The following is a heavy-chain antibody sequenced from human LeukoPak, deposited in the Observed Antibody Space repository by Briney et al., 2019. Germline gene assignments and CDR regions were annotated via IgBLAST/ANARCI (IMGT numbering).Heavy chain of an antibody. CDR2: IIPILGIA. D-gene: IGHD3-22*01. V-gene: IGHV1-69*04. Sequence: SVKVSCKASGGTFSSYAISWVRPAPGQGLEWMGRIIPILGIANYAQKFQGRVTITADKSTSTAYMELSSLRSEDTAVYYCARSQYYYDSSGYNNWFDPWGQGTLVTVSS. J-gene: IGHJ5*02. CDR1: GGTFSSYA. CDR3: ARSQYYYDSSGYNNWFDP.